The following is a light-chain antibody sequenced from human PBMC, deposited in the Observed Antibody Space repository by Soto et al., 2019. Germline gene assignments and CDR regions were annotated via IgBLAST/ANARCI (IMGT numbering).Light chain of an antibody. CDR2: HAS. V-gene: IGKV3-11*01. CDR3: QQRYNWGLT. J-gene: IGKJ4*01. CDR1: QSVSSY. Sequence: EIVLTQSPATLSLSPGERATLSCRASQSVSSYLAWYQQKPGQAPRLLIYHASNRATGIPARFSGSGSGKEFTLTISSLEPEDFAVYYCQQRYNWGLTFGGGTKVEIK.